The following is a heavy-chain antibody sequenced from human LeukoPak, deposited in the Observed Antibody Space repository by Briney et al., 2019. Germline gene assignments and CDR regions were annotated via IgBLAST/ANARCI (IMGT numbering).Heavy chain of an antibody. CDR1: GYSFTSYW. CDR3: ARRQEAAADDY. V-gene: IGHV5-10-1*01. J-gene: IGHJ4*02. Sequence: GEPLKISCKGSGYSFTSYWISWVRQLPGKGLEWMGRIDPSDSYTNYSPSFQGHVTISADKSISTAYLQWSSLKASDTAMYYCARRQEAAADDYWGQGTLVTVSS. D-gene: IGHD6-13*01. CDR2: IDPSDSYT.